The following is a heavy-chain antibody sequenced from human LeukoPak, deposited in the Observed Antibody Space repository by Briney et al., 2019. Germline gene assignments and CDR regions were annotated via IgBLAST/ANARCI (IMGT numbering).Heavy chain of an antibody. CDR3: ARDRTPYV. CDR2: IKQDGSEK. CDR1: GFTFSSYE. V-gene: IGHV3-7*01. Sequence: GGSLRLSCAASGFTFSSYEMNWVRQAPGKGLEWVANIKQDGSEKYYVDSVKGRFTISRDNAKNSLYLQMNSLRAEDTAVYYCARDRTPYVWGQGTLVTVSS. J-gene: IGHJ4*02. D-gene: IGHD1/OR15-1a*01.